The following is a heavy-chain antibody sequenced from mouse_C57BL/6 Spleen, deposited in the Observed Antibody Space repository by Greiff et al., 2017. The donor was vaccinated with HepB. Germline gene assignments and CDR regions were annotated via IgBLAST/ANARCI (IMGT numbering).Heavy chain of an antibody. CDR3: ARGNWDYWYFDV. CDR2: ISNLAYSI. CDR1: GFTFSDYG. D-gene: IGHD4-1*01. V-gene: IGHV5-15*04. Sequence: DVKLVESGGGLVQPGGSLKLSCAASGFTFSDYGMAWVRQAPRKGPEWVAFISNLAYSIYYAYTVTGRFTISRENAKNTLYLEVSRLRSEATAMYYCARGNWDYWYFDVWGTGTTVTVSS. J-gene: IGHJ1*03.